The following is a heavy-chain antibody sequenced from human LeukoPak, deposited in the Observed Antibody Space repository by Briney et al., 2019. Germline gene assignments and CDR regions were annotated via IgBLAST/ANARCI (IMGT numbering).Heavy chain of an antibody. Sequence: SQTLSLTCAVSGGSISSGGYSWSWIRQPPGKGLEWIGYIYHSGSTYYNPSLKSRVTISVDSSKNQFSLKLSSVTAADTAVYYCARDSFYYDILTGYSHNWFDPWGQGTLATVSS. CDR3: ARDSFYYDILTGYSHNWFDP. J-gene: IGHJ5*02. D-gene: IGHD3-9*01. CDR2: IYHSGST. V-gene: IGHV4-30-2*01. CDR1: GGSISSGGYS.